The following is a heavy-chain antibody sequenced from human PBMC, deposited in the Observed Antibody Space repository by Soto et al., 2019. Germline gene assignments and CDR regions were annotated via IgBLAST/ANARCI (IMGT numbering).Heavy chain of an antibody. V-gene: IGHV5-51*01. Sequence: PGESLKISCKGSGYSFTSYWIGWVRQMPGKGLEWMGIIYPGDSDTRNSPSFQGQVTISADKSISTAYLQWSSLKASDTAMYYCARKAPAAYSSSWPYYFDYWGQGTLVT. CDR2: IYPGDSDT. J-gene: IGHJ4*02. D-gene: IGHD6-13*01. CDR3: ARKAPAAYSSSWPYYFDY. CDR1: GYSFTSYW.